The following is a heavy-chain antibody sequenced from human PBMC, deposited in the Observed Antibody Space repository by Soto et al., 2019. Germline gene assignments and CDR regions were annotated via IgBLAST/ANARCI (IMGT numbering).Heavy chain of an antibody. V-gene: IGHV3-21*01. CDR3: ARESEDLTSNFDY. Sequence: AGGSLRLSCAASGFTFTRYSMNWVRQAPGKGLEWVPSISSTTNYIYYADSMKGRFTVSRGNAKNSVYLEMNSLSAEDTAVYYCARESEDLTSNFDYWGQGTLVTVSS. CDR2: ISSTTNYI. CDR1: GFTFTRYS. J-gene: IGHJ4*02.